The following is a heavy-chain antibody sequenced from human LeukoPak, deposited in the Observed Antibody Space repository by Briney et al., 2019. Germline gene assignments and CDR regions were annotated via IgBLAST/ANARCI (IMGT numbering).Heavy chain of an antibody. Sequence: PGRSLRLSCAASGFTFSSYAMSWVRQAPGKGLEWVSAIRGSGGSTYYADSVKGRFTISRDNSKNTLYLQMNSLRAEDTAVYYCAKASYYYDSSGYYFQHWGQGTLVTVSS. CDR3: AKASYYYDSSGYYFQH. D-gene: IGHD3-22*01. V-gene: IGHV3-23*01. CDR1: GFTFSSYA. CDR2: IRGSGGST. J-gene: IGHJ1*01.